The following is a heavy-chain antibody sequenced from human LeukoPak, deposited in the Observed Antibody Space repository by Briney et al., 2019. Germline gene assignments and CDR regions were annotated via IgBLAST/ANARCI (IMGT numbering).Heavy chain of an antibody. V-gene: IGHV3-11*04. CDR1: GFTFSDYY. D-gene: IGHD2-2*02. J-gene: IGHJ1*01. CDR3: ARDLSKEPAAILDFQH. CDR2: ISSSGSTI. Sequence: GGSLRLSCAASGFTFSDYYMSWIRQAPGKGLEWVSYISSSGSTIYYADSVKGRFTISRDNAKNSLYLQMNSLRAEDTAVYYCARDLSKEPAAILDFQHWGQGTLVTVSS.